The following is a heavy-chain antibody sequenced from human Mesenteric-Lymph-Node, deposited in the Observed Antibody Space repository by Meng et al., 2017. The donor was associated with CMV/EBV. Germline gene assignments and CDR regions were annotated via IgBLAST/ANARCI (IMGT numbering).Heavy chain of an antibody. CDR1: GGTFSSYA. Sequence: KASGGTFSSYAISWVRQAPGQGLEWMGGIIPIFGTANYAQKFQGRVTITTDESTSTAYMELSSLRSEDTAVYYCARLLYRNRNCFDPWGQGTLVTVSS. CDR2: IIPIFGTA. CDR3: ARLLYRNRNCFDP. V-gene: IGHV1-69*05. J-gene: IGHJ5*02. D-gene: IGHD4-11*01.